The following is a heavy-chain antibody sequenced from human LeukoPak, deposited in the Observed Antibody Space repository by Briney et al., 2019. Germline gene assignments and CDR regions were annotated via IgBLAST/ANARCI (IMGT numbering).Heavy chain of an antibody. V-gene: IGHV1-69*06. J-gene: IGHJ3*02. CDR1: GGTFSSYG. Sequence: ASVKVSCKASGGTFSSYGISWERQAPGQGLEWMGGIIPIFGTANYAQKFQGRVTITADKSTSTGYMELSSLRSEDTAVYYCARVPGYDAFDIWGQGTMVTVSS. CDR2: IIPIFGTA. D-gene: IGHD2-2*03. CDR3: ARVPGYDAFDI.